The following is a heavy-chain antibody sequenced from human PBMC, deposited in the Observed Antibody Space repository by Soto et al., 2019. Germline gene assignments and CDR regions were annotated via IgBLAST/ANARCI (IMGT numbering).Heavy chain of an antibody. Sequence: PSETLSLTCTVSGGSISSGDYCWSGIRQPPGKGLEWIGYIYYSGSTYYNPSLKSRVTISVDTSKNQFSLKLSSVTATDTAVYYCARDDFWSGWRNYYYYGMDVWGQGTTVTVSS. CDR1: GGSISSGDYC. J-gene: IGHJ6*02. CDR2: IYYSGST. D-gene: IGHD3-3*01. V-gene: IGHV4-30-4*01. CDR3: ARDDFWSGWRNYYYYGMDV.